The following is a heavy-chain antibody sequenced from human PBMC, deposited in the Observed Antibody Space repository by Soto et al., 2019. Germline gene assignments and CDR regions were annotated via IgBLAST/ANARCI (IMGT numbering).Heavy chain of an antibody. J-gene: IGHJ6*02. V-gene: IGHV5-51*01. D-gene: IGHD5-18*01. Sequence: GESLKISCKGSGYSFTSYWIGWVRQMPGKGLEWMGIIYPGDSDTRYSPSFQGQVTISADKSISTAYLQWSSLKASDTAMYYCARCSSAIPVDTAMARRLDYYSYYGMDVWGQGTTVTVSS. CDR3: ARCSSAIPVDTAMARRLDYYSYYGMDV. CDR2: IYPGDSDT. CDR1: GYSFTSYW.